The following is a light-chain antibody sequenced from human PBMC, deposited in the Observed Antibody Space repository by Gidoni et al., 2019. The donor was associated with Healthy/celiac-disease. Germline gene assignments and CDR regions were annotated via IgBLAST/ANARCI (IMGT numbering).Light chain of an antibody. Sequence: DMQTTQSPSTLSAPVGDRVTITCRASQSISSWLAWYQQKPGKAPKLLIYKASSLESGVPSRFSGSGSGTEFTLTISSLQPDDFATYYCQQYNSPPCTFGQGTKVEIK. J-gene: IGKJ2*02. CDR2: KAS. CDR3: QQYNSPPCT. CDR1: QSISSW. V-gene: IGKV1-5*03.